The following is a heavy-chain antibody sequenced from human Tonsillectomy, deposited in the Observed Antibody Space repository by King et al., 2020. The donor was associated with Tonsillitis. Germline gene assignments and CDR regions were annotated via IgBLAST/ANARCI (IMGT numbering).Heavy chain of an antibody. CDR3: ARDRKSGYSYGWFDP. CDR2: ISCSTSYI. J-gene: IGHJ5*02. CDR1: GFTFSSYS. V-gene: IGHV3-21*06. Sequence: VQLVESGGGLVKPGGSLRLSCAASGFTFSSYSMNWVRQAPGKGLEWVSSISCSTSYIYYAGPVKGRFTISRDNAKNSPYLQMNRLRAEDTAIYYCARDRKSGYSYGWFDPWGQGTLVTVSS. D-gene: IGHD5-18*01.